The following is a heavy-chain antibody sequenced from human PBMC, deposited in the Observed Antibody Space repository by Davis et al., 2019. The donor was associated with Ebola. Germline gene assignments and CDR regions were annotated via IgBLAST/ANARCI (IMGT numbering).Heavy chain of an antibody. J-gene: IGHJ5*02. CDR3: ARGRKVAKMGSWFDP. D-gene: IGHD5-12*01. Sequence: ASVTVSCKASGYTFTSYGFSWVRQAPGQGLEWMGWISAYNGNTNYAQKFQGRVTMTRNTSISTAYMELSSLTSEDTAVYYCARGRKVAKMGSWFDPWGQGTLVTVSS. CDR1: GYTFTSYG. V-gene: IGHV1-8*02. CDR2: ISAYNGNT.